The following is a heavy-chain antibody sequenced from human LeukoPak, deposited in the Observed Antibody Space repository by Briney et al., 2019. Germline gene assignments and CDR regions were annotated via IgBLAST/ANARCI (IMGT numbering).Heavy chain of an antibody. V-gene: IGHV4-59*08. CDR2: ISYSGST. D-gene: IGHD1-26*01. CDR3: ARHSGSYYDNYDY. J-gene: IGHJ4*02. CDR1: GGSISRYY. Sequence: SETLSLTCTVSGGSISRYYWSWIRQPPGKGLEWIGYISYSGSTNYNPSLKSRVTISVDTSKNQFSPKLNSMTATDTAVYYCARHSGSYYDNYDYWGQGTLVTVSS.